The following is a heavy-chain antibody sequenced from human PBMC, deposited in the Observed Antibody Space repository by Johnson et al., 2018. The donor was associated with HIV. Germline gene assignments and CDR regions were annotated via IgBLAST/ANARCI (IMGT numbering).Heavy chain of an antibody. CDR1: GFTFSSNY. CDR2: IYSGGTT. Sequence: MLLVESGGGLVQPGGSLRLSCAASGFTFSSNYMSWVRQAPGKGLEWVSVIYSGGTTYYADSVKGRFTISRDNSKNTLYLQMNSLRAEDTAVYYCARAGSSSDDGFDIWGQGTMVTVSS. CDR3: ARAGSSSDDGFDI. J-gene: IGHJ3*02. V-gene: IGHV3-66*01. D-gene: IGHD6-6*01.